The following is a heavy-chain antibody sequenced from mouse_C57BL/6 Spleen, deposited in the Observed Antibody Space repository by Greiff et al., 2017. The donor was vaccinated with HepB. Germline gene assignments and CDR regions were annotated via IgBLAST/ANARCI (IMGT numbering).Heavy chain of an antibody. V-gene: IGHV1-80*01. J-gene: IGHJ3*01. CDR3: AREGGFAY. CDR1: GYAFSSYW. Sequence: VKLVESGAELVKPGASVKISCKASGYAFSSYWMNWVKQRPGKGLEWIGQIYPGDGDTNYNGKFKGKATLTADKSSSTAYMQLSSLTSEDSAVYFCAREGGFAYWGQGTLVTVSA. CDR2: IYPGDGDT.